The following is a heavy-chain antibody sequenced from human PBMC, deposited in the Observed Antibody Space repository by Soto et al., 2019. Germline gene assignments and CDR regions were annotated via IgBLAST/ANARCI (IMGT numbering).Heavy chain of an antibody. CDR3: ARERAAAGTDWFDP. CDR1: GGTFSSYA. V-gene: IGHV1-69*13. CDR2: IIPIFGTA. D-gene: IGHD6-13*01. Sequence: SVKVSCKASGGTFSSYAISWVRQAPGQGLEWMGGIIPIFGTANYAQKFQGRVTITADESTSTAYMELSSLRSEDTAVYYCARERAAAGTDWFDPWGQGTLVTVSS. J-gene: IGHJ5*02.